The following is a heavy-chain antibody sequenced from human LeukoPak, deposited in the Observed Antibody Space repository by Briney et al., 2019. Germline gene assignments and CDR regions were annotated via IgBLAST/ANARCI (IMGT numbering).Heavy chain of an antibody. Sequence: GESLKISCKGSGYSFTSYWISWVRQMPGKGLEWMGRMDPSDSYTNYSPSFQGHVTISADKSISTAYLQWSSLKASDTAMYYCARRRAVAGLYYYYGMDVWGQGTTVTVSS. CDR3: ARRRAVAGLYYYYGMDV. CDR1: GYSFTSYW. V-gene: IGHV5-10-1*01. D-gene: IGHD6-19*01. CDR2: MDPSDSYT. J-gene: IGHJ6*02.